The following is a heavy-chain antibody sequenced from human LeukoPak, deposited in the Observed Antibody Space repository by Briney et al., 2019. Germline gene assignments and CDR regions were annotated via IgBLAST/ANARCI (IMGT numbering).Heavy chain of an antibody. D-gene: IGHD2-2*01. CDR3: ARATYQLLPRGFDP. CDR1: GGSISSHY. Sequence: SETLSLTCTVSGGSISSHYWSWIRQPPGKGLEWIGYIYYSGSTNYNPCLKSRVTISVDTSKNQFSLKLSSVTAADTAVYYCARATYQLLPRGFDPWGQGTLVTVSS. J-gene: IGHJ5*02. CDR2: IYYSGST. V-gene: IGHV4-59*11.